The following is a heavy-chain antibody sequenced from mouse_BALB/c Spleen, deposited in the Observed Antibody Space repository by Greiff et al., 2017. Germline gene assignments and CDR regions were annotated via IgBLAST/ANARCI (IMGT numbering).Heavy chain of an antibody. J-gene: IGHJ4*01. CDR3: ARCLIITTVVATDYAMDY. Sequence: QVQLKQSGAELVRPGTSVKVSCKASGYAFTNYLIEWVKQRPGQGLEWIGVINPGSGGTNYNEKFKGKATLTADKSSSTAYMQLSSLTSDDSAVYFCARCLIITTVVATDYAMDYWGQGTSVTVSS. D-gene: IGHD1-1*01. CDR1: GYAFTNYL. CDR2: INPGSGGT. V-gene: IGHV1-54*01.